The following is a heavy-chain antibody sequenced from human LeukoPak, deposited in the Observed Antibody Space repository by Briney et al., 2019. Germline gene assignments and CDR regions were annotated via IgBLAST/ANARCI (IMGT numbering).Heavy chain of an antibody. D-gene: IGHD2-15*01. CDR3: ARDRGVVVARNFDY. CDR1: GFTLSIFG. V-gene: IGHV3-30*02. J-gene: IGHJ4*02. CDR2: IRYDGTNK. Sequence: GGSLRLSCTASGFTLSIFGMHWVRQAPGKGLEWVAFIRYDGTNKYYADSVKGRFTISRDNSKNTLYLQMNSLRAEDTAVYYCARDRGVVVARNFDYWGQGTLVTVSS.